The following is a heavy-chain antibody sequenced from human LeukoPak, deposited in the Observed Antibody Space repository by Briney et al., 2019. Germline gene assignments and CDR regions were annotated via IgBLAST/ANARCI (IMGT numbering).Heavy chain of an antibody. CDR2: ISSSSSYI. D-gene: IGHD3-10*01. CDR3: ARDSGSLRRDAFDI. CDR1: GFTFSGYS. J-gene: IGHJ3*02. V-gene: IGHV3-21*01. Sequence: GGSLRLSCAASGFTFSGYSMNWVRQAPGKGLEWVSSISSSSSYIYYADSVKGRFTISRDNAKNSLYLQMNSLRAEDTAVYYCARDSGSLRRDAFDIWGQGTMVTVSS.